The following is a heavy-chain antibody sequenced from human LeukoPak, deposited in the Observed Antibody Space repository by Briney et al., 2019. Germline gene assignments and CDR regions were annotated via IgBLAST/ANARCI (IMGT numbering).Heavy chain of an antibody. CDR3: ARELTYSSGWYDY. D-gene: IGHD6-19*01. CDR2: ISSSGSAI. J-gene: IGHJ4*02. Sequence: PGGSLRLSCAASGFTFSDYYMSWIRQAPGKGLEWVSYISSSGSAIYYADSVKGRFTISRDNAKNSLYLQMNSLRAEDTAVYYCARELTYSSGWYDYWGQGTLVTVSS. CDR1: GFTFSDYY. V-gene: IGHV3-11*04.